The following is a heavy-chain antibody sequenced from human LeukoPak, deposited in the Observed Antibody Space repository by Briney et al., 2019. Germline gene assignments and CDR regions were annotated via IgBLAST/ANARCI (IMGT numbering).Heavy chain of an antibody. CDR1: GGSTFRKYD. Sequence: GGSLRLSCAASGGSTFRKYDLNWVRQAPGKGLEWVSLMSSGGTTYYAESVRGRFTISRDISKNTLYLQVNSLRTEDTAVYYCARIRKDNYFDYWGQGTLVTVSS. CDR3: ARIRKDNYFDY. CDR2: MSSGGTT. V-gene: IGHV3-23*01. D-gene: IGHD2-15*01. J-gene: IGHJ4*02.